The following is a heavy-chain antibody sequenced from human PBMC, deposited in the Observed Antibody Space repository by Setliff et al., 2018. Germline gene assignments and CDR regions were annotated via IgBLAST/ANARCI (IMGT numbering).Heavy chain of an antibody. CDR2: IDHGGNT. Sequence: SETLSLTCTVSGGSLSSFYWSWIRQSPGRGLDWIGYIDHGGNTTIHPSLKSRLTMSVDTSKNQFSLKLTSMTAADTAVYYCARERYFDWFFEDWGHGTLVTVSS. CDR3: ARERYFDWFFED. D-gene: IGHD3-9*01. V-gene: IGHV4-59*12. J-gene: IGHJ4*01. CDR1: GGSLSSFY.